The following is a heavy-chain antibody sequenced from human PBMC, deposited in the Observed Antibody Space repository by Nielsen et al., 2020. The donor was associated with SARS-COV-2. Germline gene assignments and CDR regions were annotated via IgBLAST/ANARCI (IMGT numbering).Heavy chain of an antibody. CDR2: IRSEANDYAT. Sequence: GEPLKISCAASGFTFSGSAMHWVRQASGKGLEWLGRIRSEANDYATAYAASVKGRFTISRDDSKNTAYLQMNSRKMEDTAVYYCSSPTVAYWGQGTLVTVSS. D-gene: IGHD4-23*01. J-gene: IGHJ4*02. CDR3: SSPTVAY. CDR1: GFTFSGSA. V-gene: IGHV3-73*01.